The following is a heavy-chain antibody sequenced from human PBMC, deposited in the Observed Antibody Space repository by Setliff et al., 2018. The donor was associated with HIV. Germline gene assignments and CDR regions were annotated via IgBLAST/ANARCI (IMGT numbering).Heavy chain of an antibody. V-gene: IGHV4-4*07. Sequence: SETLSLTCNVSIGSISSYYWNWIRQPAGTGLQWIGRISTSGNTNYNPSLKNRLTMSLDTSKQQFSLRLSSVTAADTAIYYCARGGPSVPCTSVSCPPCCSMGVSGKGAKVTVSS. CDR1: IGSISSYY. CDR3: ARGGPSVPCTSVSCPPCCSMGV. J-gene: IGHJ6*03. D-gene: IGHD2-2*01. CDR2: ISTSGNT.